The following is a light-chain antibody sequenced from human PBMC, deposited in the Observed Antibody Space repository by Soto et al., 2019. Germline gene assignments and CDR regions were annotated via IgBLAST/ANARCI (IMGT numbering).Light chain of an antibody. CDR3: QQHLT. J-gene: IGKJ1*01. Sequence: EIVLTQSPATLSLSPGERATLSCRASQSVSSYLAWYQQKPGQAPRLLIYDASNRATGIPARFSGSGSGTDFTLTISSLETEDFAVYYCQQHLTFGQGTKVEIK. CDR2: DAS. V-gene: IGKV3-11*01. CDR1: QSVSSY.